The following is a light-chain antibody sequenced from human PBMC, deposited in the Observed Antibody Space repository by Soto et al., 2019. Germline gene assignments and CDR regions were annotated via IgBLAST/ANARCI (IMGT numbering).Light chain of an antibody. V-gene: IGKV1-39*01. CDR1: RNINNF. J-gene: IGKJ4*01. Sequence: DLQMTQSPSSLSASVGDRVTITCRASRNINNFLNWYQQKPGKAPKLLIYAASSLQSGVPSRFSASGSGTDFTLTISSLQPDDFATYYCQQSYSTLTFGGGTKVEIK. CDR3: QQSYSTLT. CDR2: AAS.